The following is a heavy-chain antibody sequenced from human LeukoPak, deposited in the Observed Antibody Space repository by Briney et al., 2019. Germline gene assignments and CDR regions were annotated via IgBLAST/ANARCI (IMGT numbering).Heavy chain of an antibody. D-gene: IGHD3-9*01. CDR1: GYTFTSYY. V-gene: IGHV1-46*01. Sequence: ASVKVSCKASGYTFTSYYMHWVRQAPGQGLEWMGIINPSGGSTSYAQKFQGRVTTTRDTSTSTVYMELSSLRSEDTAVYYCARGVRYFDWLSPHYFDYWGQGTLVTVSS. CDR2: INPSGGST. CDR3: ARGVRYFDWLSPHYFDY. J-gene: IGHJ4*02.